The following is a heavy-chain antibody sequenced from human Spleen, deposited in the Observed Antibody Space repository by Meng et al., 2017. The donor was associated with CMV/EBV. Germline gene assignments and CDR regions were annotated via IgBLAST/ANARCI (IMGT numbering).Heavy chain of an antibody. J-gene: IGHJ4*02. Sequence: ASVKVSCKASGYTVTGYYMHWVRQAPGQGLEWMGWMNPDTGNTRYAQKFQGRVTMTRDTSISTAYMELSSLGSEDRAIYYCATGLSSSWYYFDYWGQGTLVTVSS. CDR1: GYTVTGYY. CDR3: ATGLSSSWYYFDY. D-gene: IGHD3-22*01. V-gene: IGHV1-8*02. CDR2: MNPDTGNT.